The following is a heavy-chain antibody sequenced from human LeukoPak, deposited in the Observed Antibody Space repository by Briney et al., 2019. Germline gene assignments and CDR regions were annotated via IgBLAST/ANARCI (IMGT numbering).Heavy chain of an antibody. J-gene: IGHJ4*02. D-gene: IGHD4-17*01. CDR3: ARDQATVATPWVDY. CDR1: RYTFTNYY. CDR2: INPNSGGT. Sequence: GASVKVSCKASRYTFTNYYLHWMRQAPGQGLEWMGWINPNSGGTKPAQKFLGRVTMTRGTSISTAYMELTRLTYDDTAVYYCARDQATVATPWVDYWGQGTLVTVSS. V-gene: IGHV1-2*02.